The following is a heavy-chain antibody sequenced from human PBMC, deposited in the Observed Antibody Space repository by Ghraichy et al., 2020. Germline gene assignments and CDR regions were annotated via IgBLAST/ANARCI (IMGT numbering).Heavy chain of an antibody. CDR1: GGSISSYY. D-gene: IGHD2-2*01. Sequence: SQTLSLTCTVSGGSISSYYWSWIRQPPGKGLEWIGYIYYSGSTNYNPSLKSRVTISVDTSKNQFSLKLSSVTAADTAVYYCARGVVPAHLDYWGQGTLVTVSS. CDR3: ARGVVPAHLDY. CDR2: IYYSGST. V-gene: IGHV4-59*01. J-gene: IGHJ4*02.